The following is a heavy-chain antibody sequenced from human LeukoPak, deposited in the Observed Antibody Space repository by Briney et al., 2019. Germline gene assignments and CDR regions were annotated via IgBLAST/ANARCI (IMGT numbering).Heavy chain of an antibody. D-gene: IGHD3-10*01. J-gene: IGHJ5*02. CDR2: ISDSGGST. CDR3: AKDPGSALWYNGFDP. Sequence: TGGSLRLSCAASGFTFSSYAMSWVRQAPGKGLEWVSAISDSGGSTYYADSVKGRFTISRDNAKNSLYLQMNSLRAEDTAVYYCAKDPGSALWYNGFDPWGQGTLVTVSS. V-gene: IGHV3-23*01. CDR1: GFTFSSYA.